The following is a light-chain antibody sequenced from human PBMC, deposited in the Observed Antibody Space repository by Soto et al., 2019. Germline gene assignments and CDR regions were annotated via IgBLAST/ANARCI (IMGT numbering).Light chain of an antibody. CDR1: QSVSSY. J-gene: IGKJ4*01. V-gene: IGKV3-11*01. Sequence: EIVLTQSPATLSLSPGERATLSCRASQSVSSYLAWYQQKPGQAPRLLIYDASNRATGIPARFSGSGSWTDFTLTSSSLEPEYFAVYYCQQRSNWPLTFGGGTKVEIK. CDR3: QQRSNWPLT. CDR2: DAS.